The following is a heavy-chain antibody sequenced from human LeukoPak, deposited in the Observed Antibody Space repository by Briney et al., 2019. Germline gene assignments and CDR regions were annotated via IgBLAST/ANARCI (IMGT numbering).Heavy chain of an antibody. CDR1: VFTFSDSF. CDR3: ARDSTGELLPYY. CDR2: ISGGCSTP. Sequence: PGGSLRLSCADSVFTFSDSFMSWIRQAPGAGREWDSYISGGCSTPYNIASVRGLFTISTENVKTPLYLKMNSLRAEDTAVYYCARDSTGELLPYYSGQGTLVTVSA. V-gene: IGHV3-11*01. D-gene: IGHD3-10*01. J-gene: IGHJ4*02.